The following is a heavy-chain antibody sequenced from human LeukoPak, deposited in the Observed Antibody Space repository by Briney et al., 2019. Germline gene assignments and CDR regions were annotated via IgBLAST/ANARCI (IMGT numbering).Heavy chain of an antibody. Sequence: GGSLRLSCEGSGINFNDYTMNWVRQAPGKGLEWVSAISGSGGSTYYADSVKGRFTISRDNSKNTLYLQMNSLRAEDTAVYYCAKGDDFWSGKFDYWGQGTLVTVSS. D-gene: IGHD3-3*01. CDR3: AKGDDFWSGKFDY. CDR1: GINFNDYT. J-gene: IGHJ4*02. V-gene: IGHV3-23*01. CDR2: ISGSGGST.